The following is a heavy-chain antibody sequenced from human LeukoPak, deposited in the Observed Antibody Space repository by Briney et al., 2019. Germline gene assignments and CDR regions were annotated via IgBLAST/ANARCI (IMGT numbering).Heavy chain of an antibody. CDR1: GYTFTSYD. J-gene: IGHJ4*02. CDR3: TRGLRSHWDRIAAAGVFDY. V-gene: IGHV1-69*13. D-gene: IGHD6-13*01. Sequence: ASVKVSCKASGYTFTSYDINWVRQAPGQGLEWMGGIIPIFETANYAQKFQGRVTITADESTSTAYMELSSLRSEDTAVYYCTRGLRSHWDRIAAAGVFDYWGQGTLVTVSS. CDR2: IIPIFETA.